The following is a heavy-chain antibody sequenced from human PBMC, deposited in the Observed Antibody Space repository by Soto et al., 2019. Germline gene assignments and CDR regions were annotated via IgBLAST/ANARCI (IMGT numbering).Heavy chain of an antibody. V-gene: IGHV3-30-3*01. J-gene: IGHJ5*02. CDR3: AMWSAGPGNWFDP. CDR2: MCYDGNNR. CDR1: GFSFTYSA. D-gene: IGHD6-13*01. Sequence: GGSLRLSCAASGFSFTYSAMHWVRQAPGKGLEWVAVMCYDGNNRYYADSVKGRFTISRDNSKNSLYLQMNSLRAEDTAVYYCAMWSAGPGNWFDPRGQGTLVTVSS.